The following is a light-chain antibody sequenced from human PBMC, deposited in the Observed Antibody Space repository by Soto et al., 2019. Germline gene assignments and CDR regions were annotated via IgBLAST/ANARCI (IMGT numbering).Light chain of an antibody. V-gene: IGKV1-5*03. CDR1: QSISSW. Sequence: DIQMTQSPSTLSASVGDRVTITCRASQSISSWLAWYQQKPWKAPNLLIYKASSLESGVPSRFSGSGSGTEFTLTISSLQPDDFATYYFQQYNSYPRTFGQGTTVEIK. CDR3: QQYNSYPRT. J-gene: IGKJ1*01. CDR2: KAS.